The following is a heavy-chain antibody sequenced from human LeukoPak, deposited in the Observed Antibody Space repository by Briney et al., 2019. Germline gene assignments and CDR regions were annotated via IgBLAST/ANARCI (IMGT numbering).Heavy chain of an antibody. J-gene: IGHJ4*02. V-gene: IGHV3-11*04. D-gene: IGHD2-15*01. CDR1: GFTFSDYY. Sequence: GGSLRLSCAASGFTFSDYYMSWIRQAPGKGLEWVSYISSSGSTIYYADSVKGRFTISRDNAKNTLYLQMNSLRAEDTAVYYCANTRKRYCSGGNCYSGILVYFDYWGQGTLVTVSS. CDR2: ISSSGSTI. CDR3: ANTRKRYCSGGNCYSGILVYFDY.